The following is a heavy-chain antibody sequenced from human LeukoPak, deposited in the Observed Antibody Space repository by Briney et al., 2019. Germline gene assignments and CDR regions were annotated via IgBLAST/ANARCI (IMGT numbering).Heavy chain of an antibody. CDR2: ISYDGSNK. CDR1: GFTFSSYG. J-gene: IGHJ3*02. CDR3: ARDYYDSRGEAFDI. Sequence: GGSLRLSCAASGFTFSSYGMHWVRQAPGKGLEWVAVISYDGSNKYYADSVKGRFTISRDNSKNTLYLQMNSLRAEDTAVYYCARDYYDSRGEAFDIWGLGTMVTVSS. V-gene: IGHV3-30*03. D-gene: IGHD3-22*01.